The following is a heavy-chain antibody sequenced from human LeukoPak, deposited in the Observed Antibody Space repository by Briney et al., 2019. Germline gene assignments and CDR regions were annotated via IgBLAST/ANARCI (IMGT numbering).Heavy chain of an antibody. D-gene: IGHD5-24*01. V-gene: IGHV4-59*01. CDR1: GGSISSYY. CDR2: IYYSGST. Sequence: PSETLSLTCTVSGGSISSYYWSWIRQPPGKGLEWMGYIYYSGSTNYNPSLKSRVTISVDTSKNQFSLKLSSVTAADTAVYYCARGVRDGYNPDYWGQGTLVTVSS. CDR3: ARGVRDGYNPDY. J-gene: IGHJ4*02.